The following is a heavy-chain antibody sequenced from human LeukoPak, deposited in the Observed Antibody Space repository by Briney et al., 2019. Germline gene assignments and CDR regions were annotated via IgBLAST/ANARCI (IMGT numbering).Heavy chain of an antibody. D-gene: IGHD3-10*01. Sequence: PETLSLTCAVSGGSISGSSYFWGWIRQPPGKGLEWIGSIYYSGNTYYNPSLKSRVTISVDTSKNQSSLKLSSVTAADTAVYYCARLKEGIDYWGQGTLVTVSS. CDR3: ARLKEGIDY. V-gene: IGHV4-39*01. J-gene: IGHJ4*02. CDR2: IYYSGNT. CDR1: GGSISGSSYF.